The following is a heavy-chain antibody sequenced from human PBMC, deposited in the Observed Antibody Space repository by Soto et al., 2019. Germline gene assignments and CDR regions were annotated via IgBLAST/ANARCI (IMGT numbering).Heavy chain of an antibody. Sequence: EVQLVESGGGLAQPGGSLRLSCAAPGFTLRNHWMHWVRQAPGEGLVWVARSDGDGIGTDYADTVKGRFTISRDNARNKVYLQMNRLRADDTAVYLCVSLVERADIAFDIWGQGTMVTVS. CDR1: GFTLRNHW. CDR2: SDGDGIGT. D-gene: IGHD6-6*01. J-gene: IGHJ3*02. CDR3: VSLVERADIAFDI. V-gene: IGHV3-74*01.